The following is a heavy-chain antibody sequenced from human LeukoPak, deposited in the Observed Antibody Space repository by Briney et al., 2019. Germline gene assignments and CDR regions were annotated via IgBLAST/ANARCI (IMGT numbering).Heavy chain of an antibody. V-gene: IGHV1-69*04. Sequence: GASVKVSCKASGGTVSSYAISWVRQAPGQGLEWMGRIIPILGIANYAQKFQGRVTITADKSTSTAYMELSSLRSEDTAVYYCARTPEGYCSSTSCQPTDYYYYYGMDVWGQGTTVTVSS. D-gene: IGHD2-2*01. CDR2: IIPILGIA. CDR1: GGTVSSYA. CDR3: ARTPEGYCSSTSCQPTDYYYYYGMDV. J-gene: IGHJ6*02.